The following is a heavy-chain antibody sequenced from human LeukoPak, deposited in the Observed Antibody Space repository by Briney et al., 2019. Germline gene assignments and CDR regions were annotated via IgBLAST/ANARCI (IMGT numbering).Heavy chain of an antibody. Sequence: RGSQRLSCASSGFTFSSDAMSCVRRAPGKGREWVSAISFIVGSTYYTDSVKGRFTISRDNSKTTLYMEMNRMRAEDTAVYYCAKAIGSYYDYWGEGLVVTVSS. CDR1: GFTFSSDA. J-gene: IGHJ4*02. CDR2: ISFIVGST. CDR3: AKAIGSYYDY. D-gene: IGHD3-10*01. V-gene: IGHV3-23*01.